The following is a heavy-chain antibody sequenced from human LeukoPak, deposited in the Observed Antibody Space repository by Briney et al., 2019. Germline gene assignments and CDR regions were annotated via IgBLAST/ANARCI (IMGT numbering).Heavy chain of an antibody. V-gene: IGHV3-23*01. CDR1: GFTFSSYA. D-gene: IGHD1-26*01. CDR2: ISGSGGST. J-gene: IGHJ4*02. CDR3: AKVLVRTVWELEYFFDY. Sequence: GGSLRLSCAASGFTFSSYAMSWVRQAPGKGLEWVSGISGSGGSTYYADSVKGRFTISRDNSKNTLYLQMNSLRAEDTAVYYCAKVLVRTVWELEYFFDYWGQGTLVTVSS.